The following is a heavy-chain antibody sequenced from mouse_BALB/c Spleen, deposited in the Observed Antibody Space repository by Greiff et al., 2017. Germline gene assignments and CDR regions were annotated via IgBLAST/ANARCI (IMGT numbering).Heavy chain of an antibody. V-gene: IGHV2-5-1*01. CDR1: GFSLTSYG. J-gene: IGHJ4*01. CDR3: APYLGDYGGDYAMDY. CDR2: IWRGGST. D-gene: IGHD2-4*01. Sequence: QVQLQQSGPSLVQPSQSLSITCTVSGFSLTSYGVHWVRQSPGKGLEWLGVIWRGGSTDYNAAFMSRLSITKDNSKSQVSFKMNSLQADDTAIYYCAPYLGDYGGDYAMDYWGQGTSVTVSS.